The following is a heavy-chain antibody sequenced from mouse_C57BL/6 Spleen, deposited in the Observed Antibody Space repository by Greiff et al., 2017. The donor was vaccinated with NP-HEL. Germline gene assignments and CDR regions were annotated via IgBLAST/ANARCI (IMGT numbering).Heavy chain of an antibody. CDR2: FYPGSGSI. D-gene: IGHD1-1*01. CDR1: GYTFTEYT. CDR3: ARHGYYGSSYVGVFAY. Sequence: VKVVESGAELVKPGASVKLSCKASGYTFTEYTIHWVKQRSGQGLEWIGWFYPGSGSIKYNEKFKDKATLTADKSSSTVYMELSRLTSEDSAVYFCARHGYYGSSYVGVFAYWGQGTLVTVSA. V-gene: IGHV1-62-2*01. J-gene: IGHJ3*01.